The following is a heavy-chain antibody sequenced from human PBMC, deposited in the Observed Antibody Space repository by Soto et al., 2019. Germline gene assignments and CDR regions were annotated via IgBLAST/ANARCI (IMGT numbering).Heavy chain of an antibody. CDR2: INHSGST. CDR3: ARGLGVLRYFDPVY. Sequence: QVQLQQWGAGLLKPSETLSLTCAVYGGSFSGYYWSWIRQPPGKGLEWIGEINHSGSTNYNPSLKSRVTISVDTSKNQFSLKLSSVTAADTAVYYCARGLGVLRYFDPVYWGQGTLVTVSS. CDR1: GGSFSGYY. D-gene: IGHD3-9*01. J-gene: IGHJ4*02. V-gene: IGHV4-34*01.